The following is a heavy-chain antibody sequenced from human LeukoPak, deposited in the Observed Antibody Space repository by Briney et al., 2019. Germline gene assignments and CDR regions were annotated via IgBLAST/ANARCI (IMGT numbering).Heavy chain of an antibody. CDR1: GYTFTSYD. CDR3: AKGKGQLNVGYYYYMDV. CDR2: MNPNSGNT. D-gene: IGHD6-6*01. V-gene: IGHV1-8*01. J-gene: IGHJ6*03. Sequence: GASVKVSCKASGYTFTSYDINWVRQATGQGLEWMGWMNPNSGNTGYAQKFQGRVTMTRNTSISTAYMELSSLRSEDTAVYYCAKGKGQLNVGYYYYMDVWGKGTTVTVSS.